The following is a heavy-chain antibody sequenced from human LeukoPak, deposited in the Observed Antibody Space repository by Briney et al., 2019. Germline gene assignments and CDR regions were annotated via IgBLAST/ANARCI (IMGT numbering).Heavy chain of an antibody. V-gene: IGHV4-34*01. CDR1: GGSFSGYY. CDR2: INHSGST. Sequence: PSETLSLTCAVYGGSFSGYYWSWIRQPPGKGLEWIGEINHSGSTNYNPSLKSRVTISVDTSKNQFSLKLSSVTAADTAVYYCARSDGYNYDYWGQGTLVTVSS. CDR3: ARSDGYNYDY. J-gene: IGHJ4*02. D-gene: IGHD5-24*01.